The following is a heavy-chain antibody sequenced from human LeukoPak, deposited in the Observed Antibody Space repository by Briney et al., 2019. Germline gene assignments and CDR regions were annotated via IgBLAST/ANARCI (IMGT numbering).Heavy chain of an antibody. V-gene: IGHV4-39*01. CDR1: GGSIRSSSYY. J-gene: IGHJ4*02. D-gene: IGHD2-2*02. Sequence: SETLSLTCTVSGGSIRSSSYYWGWIRQPPGKGLEWIGSIYYSGTTSYYNPSLKSRDTISVDTSKNQFSLKLSSVTAADTAVYYCARQLYEYMRYYFDYWGQGTLVTVSS. CDR2: IYYSGTTS. CDR3: ARQLYEYMRYYFDY.